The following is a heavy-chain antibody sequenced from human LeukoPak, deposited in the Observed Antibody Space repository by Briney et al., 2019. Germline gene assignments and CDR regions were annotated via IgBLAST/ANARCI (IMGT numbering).Heavy chain of an antibody. CDR3: ARGGYCSSTSCYIWWSSNWFDP. CDR2: INHSGST. CDR1: GGSFSGYY. V-gene: IGHV4-34*01. J-gene: IGHJ5*02. Sequence: SETLSLTCAVYGGSFSGYYWSWIRQPPGKGLEWVGEINHSGSTNYNPSLKSRVTISVDTSKNQFSLKLSSVTAADTAVYYCARGGYCSSTSCYIWWSSNWFDPWGQGTLVTVSS. D-gene: IGHD2-2*02.